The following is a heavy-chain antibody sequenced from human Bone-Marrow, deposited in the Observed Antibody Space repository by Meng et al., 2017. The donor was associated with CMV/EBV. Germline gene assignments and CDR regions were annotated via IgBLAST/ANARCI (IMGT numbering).Heavy chain of an antibody. V-gene: IGHV4-34*01. Sequence: SQTLSLTCAVYGGSFSGYYWSWIRQPPGKGLEWIGEINHSGSTNYNPSLKSRVTISVDTSKNQFSLKLSSVTAADTAVYYCARGPSRITIFVYYYGMDVWGQGTTVTVYS. J-gene: IGHJ6*02. CDR2: INHSGST. CDR1: GGSFSGYY. D-gene: IGHD3-3*01. CDR3: ARGPSRITIFVYYYGMDV.